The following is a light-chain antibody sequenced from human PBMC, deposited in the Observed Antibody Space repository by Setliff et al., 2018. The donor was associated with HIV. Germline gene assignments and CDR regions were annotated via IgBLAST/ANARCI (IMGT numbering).Light chain of an antibody. CDR2: EVS. CDR1: SSDVGGHNY. CDR3: SSYAGSNNV. V-gene: IGLV2-8*01. Sequence: QSALTQPASVSGSPGQSITISCTGTSSDVGGHNYVSWYQQHPGKAPKLMIYEVSKRPSGVPDRFSGSKSGNTASLTVSGLQAEDEADYYCSSYAGSNNVFGTGTKVTVL. J-gene: IGLJ1*01.